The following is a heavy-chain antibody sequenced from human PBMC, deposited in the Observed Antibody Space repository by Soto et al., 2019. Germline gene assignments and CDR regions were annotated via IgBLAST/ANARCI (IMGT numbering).Heavy chain of an antibody. CDR1: GYTFTSYG. J-gene: IGHJ5*02. CDR2: ISAYNGNT. Sequence: ASVKVSCKASGYTFTSYGISWVRQAPGQGLEWMGWISAYNGNTNYAQKLQGRVTMTTDTSTSTAYMELRSLRSDATAVYYCARRRLGYCSSTSCYHLNTWGQEPRFTASS. D-gene: IGHD2-2*01. CDR3: ARRRLGYCSSTSCYHLNT. V-gene: IGHV1-18*01.